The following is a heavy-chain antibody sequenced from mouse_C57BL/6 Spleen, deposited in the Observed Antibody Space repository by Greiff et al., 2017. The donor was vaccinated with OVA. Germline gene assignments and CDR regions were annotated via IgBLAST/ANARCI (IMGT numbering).Heavy chain of an antibody. J-gene: IGHJ3*01. CDR3: ARTNGNSWFAY. CDR2: IDPSDSYT. D-gene: IGHD2-1*01. V-gene: IGHV1-50*01. CDR1: GYTFTSYW. Sequence: QVQLQQPGAELVKPGASVKLSCKASGYTFTSYWMQWVKQRPGQGLEWIGEIDPSDSYTNYNQKFKGKATLTVDTSSSTAYMQLSSLTSEDSAVYYCARTNGNSWFAYWGQGTLVTVSA.